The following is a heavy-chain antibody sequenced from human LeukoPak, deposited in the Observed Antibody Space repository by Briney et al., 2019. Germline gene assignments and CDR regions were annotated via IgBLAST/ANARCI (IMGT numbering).Heavy chain of an antibody. CDR1: GYTFTTYY. J-gene: IGHJ5*02. CDR3: ARACSGGNCYSDNWFDP. Sequence: ASVKVSCKASGYTFTTYYMHWVRQAPGQGLEWMGRINPNSGDTNYAQKFQGRVTMTRDTSISTAYMELSRLRSDDTAVYYCARACSGGNCYSDNWFDPWGQGTLVTVSS. D-gene: IGHD2-15*01. CDR2: INPNSGDT. V-gene: IGHV1-2*06.